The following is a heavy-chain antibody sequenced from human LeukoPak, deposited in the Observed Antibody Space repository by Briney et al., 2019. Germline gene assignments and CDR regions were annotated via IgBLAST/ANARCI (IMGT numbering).Heavy chain of an antibody. CDR2: ISYDGSNK. CDR3: ARDYIVDV. Sequence: PGGSLRLSCAASGFTFSSYAMHWVRQAPGKGLEWVAVISYDGSNKYYADSVKGRFTISRDNSKNTLYLQMNSLRAEDTAVYYCARDYIVDVWGQGPTVTVSS. CDR1: GFTFSSYA. D-gene: IGHD4-4*01. J-gene: IGHJ6*02. V-gene: IGHV3-30-3*01.